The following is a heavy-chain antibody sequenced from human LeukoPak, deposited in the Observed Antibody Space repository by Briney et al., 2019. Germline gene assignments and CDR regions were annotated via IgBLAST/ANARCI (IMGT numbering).Heavy chain of an antibody. J-gene: IGHJ4*02. CDR2: IYTSGST. CDR1: GGSVSSYY. V-gene: IGHV4-4*07. CDR3: ARDRYRGDYYDSSGHPPSYFDY. D-gene: IGHD3-22*01. Sequence: SETLSLTCTVSGGSVSSYYWSWIRQPAGKGREWIGRIYTSGSTNYNPSLKSRVTMSVDTSKNQSSLKLSPVTAADTAVYYCARDRYRGDYYDSSGHPPSYFDYWGQGTLVTVSS.